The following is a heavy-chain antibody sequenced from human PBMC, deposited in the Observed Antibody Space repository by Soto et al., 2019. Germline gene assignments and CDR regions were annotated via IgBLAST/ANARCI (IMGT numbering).Heavy chain of an antibody. CDR2: ISGSGDTT. Sequence: GGSLRLSCAASGFAFSSYAMSWVRQAPGKGLEWVSAISGSGDTTHDADSVKGRFTISRDNSKNTLYLQMNSLRAEDTAVYYCAKARRADQHCSGGSCYSGYYYYMDVWGKGTTVTVSS. V-gene: IGHV3-23*01. D-gene: IGHD2-15*01. CDR3: AKARRADQHCSGGSCYSGYYYYMDV. CDR1: GFAFSSYA. J-gene: IGHJ6*03.